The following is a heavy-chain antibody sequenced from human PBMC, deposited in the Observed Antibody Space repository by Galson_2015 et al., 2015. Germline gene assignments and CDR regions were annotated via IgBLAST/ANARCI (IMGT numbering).Heavy chain of an antibody. CDR3: ARDPFPGYGDYERAFEI. D-gene: IGHD4-17*01. Sequence: ENLSLPCAVSGGSLSSSNWGSWVRQPPRKGVEGVGGIFHNGGSTYNPSLKSRVTISVDKAKNQFSLKMSTVTAADTAVYYCARDPFPGYGDYERAFEIWGQGTMVTVSS. CDR1: GGSLSSSNW. CDR2: IFHNGGS. V-gene: IGHV4-4*02. J-gene: IGHJ3*02.